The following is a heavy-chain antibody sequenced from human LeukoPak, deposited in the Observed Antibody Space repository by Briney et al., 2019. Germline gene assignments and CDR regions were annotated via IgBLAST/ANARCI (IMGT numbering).Heavy chain of an antibody. D-gene: IGHD6-19*01. V-gene: IGHV3-30*18. CDR1: GFTFSSYG. J-gene: IGHJ4*02. Sequence: GSPRLSCGASGFTFSSYGMHWVRQAPGKGLEGVAVISYAGSTEYYADSVKGRFTISRDHSKNTLYLPINSLRAEDPAVYYCTKERIPVAGGYYFDYWGQGTLVTVSS. CDR3: TKERIPVAGGYYFDY. CDR2: ISYAGSTE.